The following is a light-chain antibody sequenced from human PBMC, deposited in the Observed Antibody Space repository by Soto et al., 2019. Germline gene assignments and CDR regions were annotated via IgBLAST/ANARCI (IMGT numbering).Light chain of an antibody. J-gene: IGLJ1*01. V-gene: IGLV2-14*01. Sequence: QSARTQPACVSWSPGQSITIPSTGTNSDVGAYNYVSWYEHHPGKAPKLMIYEVFIRPSGVSSRSSGSKYGSTASLTISGLQAEDEADYYCSSYTTTNTLSVFGTGTKVTVL. CDR1: NSDVGAYNY. CDR2: EVF. CDR3: SSYTTTNTLSV.